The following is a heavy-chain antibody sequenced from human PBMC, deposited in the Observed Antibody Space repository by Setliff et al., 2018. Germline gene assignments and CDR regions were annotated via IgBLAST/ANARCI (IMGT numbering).Heavy chain of an antibody. D-gene: IGHD3-3*01. CDR3: ARARMYYNFWSGYSDY. Sequence: SETLSLTCTVSGGSISSSSYYWGWIRQPPGQGLEWIGSIYYSGSTYYNPSLKSRVTISVDTSKNHFSLKLSSVTAADTAVYYCARARMYYNFWSGYSDYWGQGTLVTVSS. J-gene: IGHJ4*02. CDR1: GGSISSSSYY. V-gene: IGHV4-39*07. CDR2: IYYSGST.